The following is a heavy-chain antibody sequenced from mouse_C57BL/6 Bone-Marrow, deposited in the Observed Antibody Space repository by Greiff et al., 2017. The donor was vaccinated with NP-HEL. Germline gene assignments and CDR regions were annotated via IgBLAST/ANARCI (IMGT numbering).Heavy chain of an antibody. CDR2: IGPGSGST. CDR3: ARDGNYNYFDY. J-gene: IGHJ2*01. Sequence: VQLQQSGPELVKPGASVKLSCKASGYTFTSYDINWVKQRPGQGLAWIGKIGPGSGSTYYNEKLKGKATLTADKSSSTAYMQLSSLTSEDSAVYFCARDGNYNYFDYWGQGTTLTVSS. V-gene: IGHV1-77*01. D-gene: IGHD2-1*01. CDR1: GYTFTSYD.